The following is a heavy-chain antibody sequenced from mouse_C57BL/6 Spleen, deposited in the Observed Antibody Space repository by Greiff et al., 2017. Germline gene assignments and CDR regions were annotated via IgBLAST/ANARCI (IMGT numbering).Heavy chain of an antibody. D-gene: IGHD1-1*01. CDR1: GYTFTSYW. CDR3: ARLSPGSSYPAWVAY. CDR2: INPSNGGT. V-gene: IGHV1-53*01. J-gene: IGHJ3*01. Sequence: QVQLQQPGTELVKPGASVKLSCKASGYTFTSYWMHWVKQRPGQGLEWIGNINPSNGGTNYNEKFKSKATLTVDTSSSTAYMQLSSLTSEDSAVYYCARLSPGSSYPAWVAYWGQGTLVTVSA.